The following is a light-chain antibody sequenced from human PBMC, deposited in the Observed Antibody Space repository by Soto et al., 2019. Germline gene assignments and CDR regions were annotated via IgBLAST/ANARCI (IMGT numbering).Light chain of an antibody. CDR1: RNDIGTYNL. Sequence: QSALTQPASVSESPGQSISISCGGGRNDIGTYNLVSWHQQHPGKAPKLIIYEGNKRPSGVSNRFSGSRSGNTASLTISGLQAEDEADYYCCSYTDGSSLLFGGGTKLTVL. CDR2: EGN. J-gene: IGLJ3*02. V-gene: IGLV2-23*01. CDR3: CSYTDGSSLL.